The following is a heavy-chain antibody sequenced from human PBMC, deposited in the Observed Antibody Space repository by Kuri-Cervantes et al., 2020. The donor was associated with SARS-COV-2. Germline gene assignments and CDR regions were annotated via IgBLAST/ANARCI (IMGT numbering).Heavy chain of an antibody. CDR2: ISSRSRYI. J-gene: IGHJ3*02. CDR3: AKNRGDCSSTSCYIGSAFDI. V-gene: IGHV3-21*04. Sequence: GGSLRLSCAASGFTFSSYTMNWVRQAPGRGLEWVASISSRSRYIYYADSVEGRFTISRDNSKNTLYLQMNSLRAEDTAVYYCAKNRGDCSSTSCYIGSAFDIWGQGTMVTVSS. CDR1: GFTFSSYT. D-gene: IGHD2-2*02.